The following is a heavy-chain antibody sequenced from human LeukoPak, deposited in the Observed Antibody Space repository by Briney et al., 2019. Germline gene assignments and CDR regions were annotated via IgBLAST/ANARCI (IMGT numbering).Heavy chain of an antibody. CDR2: IYPGDSDT. V-gene: IGHV5-51*01. CDR3: ARSSTVTHDAFDI. CDR1: GSSFTTHW. J-gene: IGHJ3*02. D-gene: IGHD4-17*01. Sequence: GESLKISCHGSGSSFTTHWIGWVRQLHGKGLECMGIIYPGDSDTRYSPSFQGQVTISADKSISTAYLQWISLEASDTAMYYCARSSTVTHDAFDIWGQGTMVTVSS.